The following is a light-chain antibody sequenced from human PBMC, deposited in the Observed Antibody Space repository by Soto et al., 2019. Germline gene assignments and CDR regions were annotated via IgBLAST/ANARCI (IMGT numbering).Light chain of an antibody. CDR1: QTISSW. CDR3: QHYNSYSEA. CDR2: KAS. Sequence: DIQTTQSPSTLSASVGDRVTITCRAIQTISSWLAWYQKKPGKAPKLLIYKASTLKSGVPSRFSGGGSGTEFTLTISSLQPDDFATYYCQHYNSYSEAFGEGTKVDI. J-gene: IGKJ1*01. V-gene: IGKV1-5*03.